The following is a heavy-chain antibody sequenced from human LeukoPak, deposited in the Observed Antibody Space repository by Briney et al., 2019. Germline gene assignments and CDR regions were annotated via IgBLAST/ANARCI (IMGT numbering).Heavy chain of an antibody. CDR1: GGSFSGYY. V-gene: IGHV4-34*01. J-gene: IGHJ5*02. D-gene: IGHD3-10*01. Sequence: SETLSLTCAVYGGSFSGYYWSWIRQPPGKGLEWIGEINHSGSTNYNPSLKSRVTISVDTSKNQFSLKLSSVTAADTAAYYCARALITMVRGVINWFDPWGQGTLVTVSS. CDR2: INHSGST. CDR3: ARALITMVRGVINWFDP.